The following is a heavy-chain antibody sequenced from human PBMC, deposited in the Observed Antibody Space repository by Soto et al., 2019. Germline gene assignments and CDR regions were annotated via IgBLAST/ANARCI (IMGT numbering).Heavy chain of an antibody. CDR2: ISGFNDNT. V-gene: IGHV1-18*01. D-gene: IGHD5-12*01. Sequence: QVHLVQSGPEVKKPGASVKISCEASGYPFSEHGITWVRQAPGQGLEWMGWISGFNDNTNDAQKFEGRVTMNRDTSRRTASKELKSLTSEDTALSYGLGSGYSCLDYDKGMDVWGQGTTVAV. CDR3: LGSGYSCLDYDKGMDV. CDR1: GYPFSEHG. J-gene: IGHJ6*02.